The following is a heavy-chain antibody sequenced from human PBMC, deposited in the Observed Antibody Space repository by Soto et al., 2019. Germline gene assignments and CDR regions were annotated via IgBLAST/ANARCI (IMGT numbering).Heavy chain of an antibody. D-gene: IGHD3-22*01. CDR3: ARGEKRYYYDSSGYSGPYYFDY. Sequence: GGSVRLSCAAGGFTFSSYGMHWVRQAPGKGLEWVAVISYDGSNKYYADSVKGRFTISRDNAKNSLYLQMNSLRAEDTAVYYCARGEKRYYYDSSGYSGPYYFDYWGQGTLVTVSS. CDR2: ISYDGSNK. CDR1: GFTFSSYG. V-gene: IGHV3-30*12. J-gene: IGHJ4*02.